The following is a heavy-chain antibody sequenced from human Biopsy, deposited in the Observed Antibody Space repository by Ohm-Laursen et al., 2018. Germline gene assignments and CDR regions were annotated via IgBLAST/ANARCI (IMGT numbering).Heavy chain of an antibody. CDR2: IFYSANT. D-gene: IGHD5-12*01. J-gene: IGHJ4*02. Sequence: TLSLTCTVSGVSINGGRYYWNWIRHHPGKGLEWIGNIFYSANTYYNPSLKSRVTISVDTSKNQFSLKLSSVTAADTAVYYCARLGSGDYFPTFFDFWGQGALATVSS. V-gene: IGHV4-31*03. CDR1: GVSINGGRYY. CDR3: ARLGSGDYFPTFFDF.